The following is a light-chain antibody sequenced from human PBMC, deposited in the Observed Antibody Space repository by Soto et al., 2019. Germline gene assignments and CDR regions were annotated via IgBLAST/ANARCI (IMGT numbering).Light chain of an antibody. Sequence: EIVTTQSPATLSVSPGERATLSCRASQSVSNNLAWYQQRPGQAPRLLISGASTRATGIPPRFSGGGSGTEFTVTISSLQSEDFAIYYCQQYDIWPPYTFGQGTKVDIK. J-gene: IGKJ2*01. V-gene: IGKV3-15*01. CDR1: QSVSNN. CDR3: QQYDIWPPYT. CDR2: GAS.